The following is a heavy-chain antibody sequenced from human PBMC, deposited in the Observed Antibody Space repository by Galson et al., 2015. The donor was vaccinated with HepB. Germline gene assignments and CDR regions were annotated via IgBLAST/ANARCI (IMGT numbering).Heavy chain of an antibody. CDR1: GYTFTSYA. D-gene: IGHD3-16*02. CDR2: INTNTGNP. V-gene: IGHV7-4-1*02. CDR3: ARALLVGELSLLYYYYYMDV. J-gene: IGHJ6*03. Sequence: SVKVSCKASGYTFTSYAMNWVRQAPGQGLEWMGWINTNTGNPTYAQGFTGRFVFSLDTSVSTAYLQISSLKAEDTAVYYCARALLVGELSLLYYYYYMDVWGKGTTVTVSS.